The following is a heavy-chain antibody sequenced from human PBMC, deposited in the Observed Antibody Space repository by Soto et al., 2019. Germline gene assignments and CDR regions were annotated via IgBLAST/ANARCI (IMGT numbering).Heavy chain of an antibody. Sequence: GESLKISCKGSGYNFHTYWIAWVRQMPGKGLEWMGFIYPHDSDTRYSPSFRGQVTISADKSINAAYLQWTSLKASDTAIYFCARPTDYHYGMQVWGQGTTVTVSS. J-gene: IGHJ6*02. D-gene: IGHD4-17*01. CDR2: IYPHDSDT. CDR1: GYNFHTYW. CDR3: ARPTDYHYGMQV. V-gene: IGHV5-51*01.